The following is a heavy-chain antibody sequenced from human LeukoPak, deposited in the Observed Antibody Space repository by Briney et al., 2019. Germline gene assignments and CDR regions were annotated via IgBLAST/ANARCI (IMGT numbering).Heavy chain of an antibody. Sequence: ASVKVSCKASGGTFSSYAISWVRQAPGQGLEWMGGIIPIFGTANYAQKFQGRGTITTDESTSTAYMELSSLRSEDTAVYYRATLPRYYYDSSGNGGYWGQGTLVTVSS. D-gene: IGHD3-22*01. J-gene: IGHJ4*02. CDR2: IIPIFGTA. CDR1: GGTFSSYA. CDR3: ATLPRYYYDSSGNGGY. V-gene: IGHV1-69*05.